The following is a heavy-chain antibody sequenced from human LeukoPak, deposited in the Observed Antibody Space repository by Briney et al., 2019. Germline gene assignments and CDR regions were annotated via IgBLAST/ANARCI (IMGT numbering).Heavy chain of an antibody. CDR3: AKDFRD. CDR1: GDSISSGSDYY. V-gene: IGHV4-61*02. CDR2: IFASGIT. J-gene: IGHJ4*02. Sequence: TSETLSLTCTVSGDSISSGSDYYWSWIRQPAGKGLEWIGRIFASGITDYNPSLKTRLTISVDTSKNQFFLRLNSVTAADTAVYYCAKDFRDWGQGTVVTVS.